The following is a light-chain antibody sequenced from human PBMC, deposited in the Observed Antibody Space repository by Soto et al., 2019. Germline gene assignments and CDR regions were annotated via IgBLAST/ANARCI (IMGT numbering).Light chain of an antibody. V-gene: IGKV1-17*03. CDR2: AAS. J-gene: IGKJ2*01. CDR1: QGISNY. Sequence: DIQMTKSPSAMSASVGDRVTITCRASQGISNYFAGFQQKPGKVPKRLIYAASSLQSGVPSRYSGSGSGTEFTLTISSLQTEVCATYYCLQHNSYSYTFGQETQLQIK. CDR3: LQHNSYSYT.